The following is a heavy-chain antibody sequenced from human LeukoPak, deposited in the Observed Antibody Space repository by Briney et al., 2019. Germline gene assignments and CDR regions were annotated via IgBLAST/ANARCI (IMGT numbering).Heavy chain of an antibody. CDR1: GGSIGSHY. V-gene: IGHV4-59*11. CDR3: ARGGVLKSVDY. D-gene: IGHD3-16*01. J-gene: IGHJ4*02. CDR2: VYDIGST. Sequence: SETLSLTCTVSGGSIGSHYWTWVRQTPGKGLEWIGYVYDIGSTKYNPSLKSRVTISVDTSKNQFSLRLSSVTAADTAVYYCARGGVLKSVDYWGQGTLVAVSS.